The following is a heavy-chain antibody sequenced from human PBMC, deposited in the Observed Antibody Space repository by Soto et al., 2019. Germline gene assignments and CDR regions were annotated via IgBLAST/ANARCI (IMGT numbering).Heavy chain of an antibody. V-gene: IGHV4-39*01. CDR1: DDSINSDKYY. D-gene: IGHD3-9*01. J-gene: IGHJ4*02. CDR3: ARLEGLATISYYFDF. Sequence: QLQLQESGPGLVKPSETLSLTCSVSDDSINSDKYYWGWIRQPPGKGLEWIGSIYYRGNAYYNPSLPTGVTISLDKSKSKFSLKLNSVTAADSAVYFCARLEGLATISYYFDFWGPGALVTVSS. CDR2: IYYRGNA.